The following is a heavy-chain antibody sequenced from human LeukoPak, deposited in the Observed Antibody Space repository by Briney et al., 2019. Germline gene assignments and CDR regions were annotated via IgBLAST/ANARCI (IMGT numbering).Heavy chain of an antibody. CDR3: ARVRFLWPHYYYYMDV. CDR1: GYTFSNYG. D-gene: IGHD2/OR15-2a*01. V-gene: IGHV1-18*01. CDR2: ISAYNGKT. J-gene: IGHJ6*03. Sequence: ASVKVSCKASGYTFSNYGITWMRQAPGQGLEWMGWISAYNGKTNYAQKLQGRVTMTTDTSTSTAYMELRSLRSDDTAVYYCARVRFLWPHYYYYMDVWGTGTTVTVSS.